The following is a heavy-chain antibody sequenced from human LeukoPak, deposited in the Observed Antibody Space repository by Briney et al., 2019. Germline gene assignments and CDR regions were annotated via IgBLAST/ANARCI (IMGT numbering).Heavy chain of an antibody. Sequence: GGSLRLSCAASGFTFSSYSMNWVRQAPGKGLEWVSSISSSSSYIYYADSVKGRLTISRDNAKNSLYLQMNSLRAEDTAVYYCAKDWGTAMVDIDYWGQGTLVTVSS. J-gene: IGHJ4*02. D-gene: IGHD5-18*01. CDR3: AKDWGTAMVDIDY. V-gene: IGHV3-21*01. CDR1: GFTFSSYS. CDR2: ISSSSSYI.